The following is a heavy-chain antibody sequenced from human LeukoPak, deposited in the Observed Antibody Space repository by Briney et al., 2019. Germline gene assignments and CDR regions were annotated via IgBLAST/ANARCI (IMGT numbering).Heavy chain of an antibody. V-gene: IGHV1-18*01. CDR1: GYTFVSYG. Sequence: ASVKVSCKASGYTFVSYGISWVRQAPGQGLEWTGWISANSGNRDYAQKLQGRVTMTTDTSTSTAYMELRSLRSDDTAVYYCARRSRDGYNSPLDYWGQGTLVTVSS. CDR3: ARRSRDGYNSPLDY. J-gene: IGHJ4*02. D-gene: IGHD5-24*01. CDR2: ISANSGNR.